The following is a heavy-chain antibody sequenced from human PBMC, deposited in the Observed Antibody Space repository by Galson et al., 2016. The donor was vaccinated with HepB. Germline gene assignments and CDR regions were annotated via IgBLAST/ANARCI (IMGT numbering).Heavy chain of an antibody. CDR2: ISSDSGYT. Sequence: SLRLSCAASGFTFSDYYMTWIRQAPGKGLEWISYISSDSGYTNYADSVKGLFTISRDNAKNSLYLQMNSLRAKDTAVYYCARDGSGYTSIWYFDYWGPGTLVTVSS. CDR1: GFTFSDYY. J-gene: IGHJ4*02. CDR3: ARDGSGYTSIWYFDY. V-gene: IGHV3-11*06. D-gene: IGHD6-13*01.